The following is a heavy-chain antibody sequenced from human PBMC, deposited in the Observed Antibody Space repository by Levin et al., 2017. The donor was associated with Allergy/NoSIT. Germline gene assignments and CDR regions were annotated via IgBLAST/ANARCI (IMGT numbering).Heavy chain of an antibody. V-gene: IGHV1-69*13. J-gene: IGHJ4*02. D-gene: IGHD3-9*01. CDR1: GGTFSSYA. CDR2: IIPIFGTA. Sequence: SVKVSCKASGGTFSSYAISWVRQAPGQGLEWMGGIIPIFGTANYAQKFQGRVTITADESTSTAYMELSSLRSEDTAVYYCARAHPTYYDILTGYYGAFDYWGQGTLVTVSS. CDR3: ARAHPTYYDILTGYYGAFDY.